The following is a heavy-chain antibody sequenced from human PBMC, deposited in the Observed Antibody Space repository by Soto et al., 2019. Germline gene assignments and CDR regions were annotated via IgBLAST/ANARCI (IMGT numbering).Heavy chain of an antibody. CDR1: GGSISSGDYY. CDR3: ASYSYGYRRFGWFDP. V-gene: IGHV4-30-4*01. CDR2: IYYSGST. J-gene: IGHJ5*02. Sequence: QVQLQESGPGLVKPSQTLSLTCTVSGGSISSGDYYWSWIRQPPGKGLEGIGYIYYSGSTYYNPSLKSRVTKAVDTSKKQFSLKLSSVTAADTAGYYCASYSYGYRRFGWFDPWGQGTLVTVSS. D-gene: IGHD5-18*01.